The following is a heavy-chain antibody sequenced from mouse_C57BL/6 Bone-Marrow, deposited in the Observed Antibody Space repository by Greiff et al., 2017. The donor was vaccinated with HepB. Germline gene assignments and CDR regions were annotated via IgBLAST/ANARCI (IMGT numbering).Heavy chain of an antibody. V-gene: IGHV5-16*01. D-gene: IGHD1-1*01. CDR1: GFTFSDYY. J-gene: IGHJ1*03. CDR2: INYDGSST. CDR3: ARDTHYYGSSLYWYFDV. Sequence: EVQVVESEGGLVQPGSSMKLSCTASGFTFSDYYMAWVHQVPEKGLEWVANINYDGSSTYYLDSLKSRFIISRDNAKNILYLQMSSLKSEDTATYYCARDTHYYGSSLYWYFDVWGTGTTVTVSS.